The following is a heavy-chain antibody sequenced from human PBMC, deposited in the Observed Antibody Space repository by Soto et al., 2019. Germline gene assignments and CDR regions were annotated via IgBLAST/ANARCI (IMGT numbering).Heavy chain of an antibody. V-gene: IGHV1-69*01. J-gene: IGHJ5*02. D-gene: IGHD3-10*01. Sequence: QVPLVQSGAEVKKPGSSVTVSCKASGGTFSSYAIHWVRQAPGQGLEWMGGIIPMYGPAKYAQRFQGRVTITADESTTTVYMELTSLTSQDMAVDYCARVTSMVRGVIDNWFDPWGHGTLVTVSS. CDR2: IIPMYGPA. CDR3: ARVTSMVRGVIDNWFDP. CDR1: GGTFSSYA.